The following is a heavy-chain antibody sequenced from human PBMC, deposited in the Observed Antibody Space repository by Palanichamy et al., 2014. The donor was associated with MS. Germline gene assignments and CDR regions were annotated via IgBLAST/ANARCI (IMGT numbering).Heavy chain of an antibody. CDR3: THSSEFGVVIPNFDY. V-gene: IGHV3-15*07. CDR1: GFTFSNAW. D-gene: IGHD3-3*01. J-gene: IGHJ4*02. CDR2: IRSKSDGETT. Sequence: EVQLVESGGGLVKPGGSLRLSCAASGFTFSNAWMNWVRQAPGKGLEWVGRIRSKSDGETTEYAAPVKGRFTISRDDSKNTLYLQVNSLKIEDTAVYYCTHSSEFGVVIPNFDYWGQGTLVTVSS.